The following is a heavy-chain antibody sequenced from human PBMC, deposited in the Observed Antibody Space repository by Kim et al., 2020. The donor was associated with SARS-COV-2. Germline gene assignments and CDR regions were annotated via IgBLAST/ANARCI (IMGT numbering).Heavy chain of an antibody. Sequence: SETLSLTCTVSGGSISSYYWSWIRQPPGKGLEWIGYIYYSGSTNYNPSLKSRVTISVDTPKNQFSLKLSSVTAADTAVYYCARGAVRGVIKYYYYGMDVWGEGTTLSVSS. D-gene: IGHD3-10*01. CDR1: GGSISSYY. V-gene: IGHV4-59*13. CDR2: IYYSGST. J-gene: IGHJ6*04. CDR3: ARGAVRGVIKYYYYGMDV.